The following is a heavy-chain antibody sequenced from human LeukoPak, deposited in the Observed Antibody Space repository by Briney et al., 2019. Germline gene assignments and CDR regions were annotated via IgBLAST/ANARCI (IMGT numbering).Heavy chain of an antibody. CDR2: ISSSSSYI. CDR1: GFTFSSYS. V-gene: IGHV3-21*01. CDR3: ARGSTSTTYHFDN. J-gene: IGHJ4*02. D-gene: IGHD2-2*01. Sequence: GGSLRLSCAASGFTFSSYSMNWVRQAPGKGLEWVSSISSSSSYIFYADSVKGRFTISRDNAKNSLHLQMNSLRAEDTAVYYCARGSTSTTYHFDNWGQGTLVTVSS.